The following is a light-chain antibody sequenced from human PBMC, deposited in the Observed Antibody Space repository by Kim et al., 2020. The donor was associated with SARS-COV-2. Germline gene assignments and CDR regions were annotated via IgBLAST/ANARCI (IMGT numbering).Light chain of an antibody. CDR3: QHYGGSPIT. Sequence: EIVLTQSPGTLSLSPGERATLSCRASQSVRSKYLAWYQQKPGQAPRLLVYGASSRATDIPDRFSGSGSGTDFSLTISRLEPDDFALYFCQHYGGSPITFGPGTRLEIK. V-gene: IGKV3-20*01. CDR2: GAS. CDR1: QSVRSKY. J-gene: IGKJ5*01.